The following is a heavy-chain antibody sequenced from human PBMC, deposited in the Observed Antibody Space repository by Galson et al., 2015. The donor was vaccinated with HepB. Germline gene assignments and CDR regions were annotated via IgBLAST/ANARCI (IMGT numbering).Heavy chain of an antibody. CDR3: ARDLASSGWYGGISH. CDR2: MSYDGSNK. CDR1: GFSFSNYA. Sequence: SLRLSCAASGFSFSNYAMHWVRQAPGKGLEWVAVMSYDGSNKYYADSVKGRFTISRDNSKNTLFLQMNSLRAEDTAIYYCARDLASSGWYGGISHWGQGTLVTVSS. D-gene: IGHD6-19*01. V-gene: IGHV3-30-3*01. J-gene: IGHJ4*02.